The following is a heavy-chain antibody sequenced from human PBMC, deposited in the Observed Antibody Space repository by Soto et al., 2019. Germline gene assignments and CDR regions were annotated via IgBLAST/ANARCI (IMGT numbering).Heavy chain of an antibody. CDR2: VYYSGTT. D-gene: IGHD4-17*01. CDR1: GGSVNNRTSY. J-gene: IGHJ4*02. CDR3: ARTTAVPNTLRSRYYFDY. V-gene: IGHV4-61*01. Sequence: QVQLQESGPGLLKPSETLSLTCSVSGGSVNNRTSYWSWIRQPPGKRLEWIGYVYYSGTTNYNPSLKSRVSISVDTSKNQFSLSLSSVTAADTALYYCARTTAVPNTLRSRYYFDYWGQGTLVTVSS.